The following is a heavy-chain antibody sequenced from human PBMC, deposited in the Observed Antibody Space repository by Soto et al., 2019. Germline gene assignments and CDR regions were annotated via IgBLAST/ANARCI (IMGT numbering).Heavy chain of an antibody. Sequence: GGSLRLSCAASGFTFSGSAMHWVRQASRKGLEWVGRIRSKANSYATAYAASVKGRFTISRDDSKNTAYLQMNSLKTEDTAVYYCTSLTVKYYYYYYMDVWGKGTTVTVSS. V-gene: IGHV3-73*01. CDR1: GFTFSGSA. CDR3: TSLTVKYYYYYYMDV. D-gene: IGHD4-17*01. CDR2: IRSKANSYAT. J-gene: IGHJ6*03.